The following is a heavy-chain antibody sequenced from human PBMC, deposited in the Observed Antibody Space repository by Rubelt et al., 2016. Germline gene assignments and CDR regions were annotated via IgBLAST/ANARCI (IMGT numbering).Heavy chain of an antibody. D-gene: IGHD3-22*01. J-gene: IGHJ4*02. CDR2: IYYSGST. V-gene: IGHV4-39*01. CDR3: ASGYYCDSSGCWMYGQSLDY. CDR1: GGSISSSSYY. Sequence: QLQLQKSGPGLVKPSETLSLTCTVSGGSISSSSYYWGWIRQPPGKGLEWIGSIYYSGSTYYNPSLKSRVTISVDTSKNQFSLKLSSVTAADTAVYYCASGYYCDSSGCWMYGQSLDYWGQGTLVTVSS.